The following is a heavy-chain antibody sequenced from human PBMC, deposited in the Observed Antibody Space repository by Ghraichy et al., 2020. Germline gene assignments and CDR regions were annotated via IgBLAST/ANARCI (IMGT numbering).Heavy chain of an antibody. CDR1: GFTFSSYA. CDR2: ISGSGGST. D-gene: IGHD1-1*01. CDR3: AKRAGTTGGFDY. V-gene: IGHV3-23*01. J-gene: IGHJ4*02. Sequence: LSLTCAASGFTFSSYAMSWVRQAPGKGLEWVSAISGSGGSTYYADSVKGRFTISRDNSKNTLYLQMNSLRAEDTAVYYCAKRAGTTGGFDYWGQGTLVTVSS.